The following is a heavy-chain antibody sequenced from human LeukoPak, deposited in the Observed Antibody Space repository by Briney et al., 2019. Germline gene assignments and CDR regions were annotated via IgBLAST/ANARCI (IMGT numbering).Heavy chain of an antibody. V-gene: IGHV4-34*01. CDR3: ARTPSRYYETSGYSWYFDL. J-gene: IGHJ2*01. Sequence: PSETLSLTCAVYVGSFSGYYWSWIRQPPGKGLEWIGEINHSGGTKYNPSLKSRVTISVDKSRNEFSLNLRSMTAADTAAYYCARTPSRYYETSGYSWYFDLWGRGTLVTVSS. CDR1: VGSFSGYY. D-gene: IGHD3-22*01. CDR2: INHSGGT.